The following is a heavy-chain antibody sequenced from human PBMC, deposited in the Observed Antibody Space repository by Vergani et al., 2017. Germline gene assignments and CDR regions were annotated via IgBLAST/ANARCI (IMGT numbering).Heavy chain of an antibody. CDR1: GFTFGDYA. CDR3: ARGLGTYYDSSGYSR. D-gene: IGHD3-22*01. Sequence: EVQLVESGGGLVQPGRSLRLSCTASGFTFGDYAMSWVRQAPGKGLEWVGFIRSKAYGGTTEYAASVKGRFTISRDDSKSIAYLQMNSLKTEDTAVYYCARGLGTYYDSSGYSRWGQGTLVTVSS. V-gene: IGHV3-49*04. J-gene: IGHJ4*02. CDR2: IRSKAYGGTT.